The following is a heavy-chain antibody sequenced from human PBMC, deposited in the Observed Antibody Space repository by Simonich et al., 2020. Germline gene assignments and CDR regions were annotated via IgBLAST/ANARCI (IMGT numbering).Heavy chain of an antibody. CDR3: AREEANGYSSSWNWFDP. CDR1: GYTFTGYY. V-gene: IGHV1-2*02. Sequence: QVQLVQSGAEVKKPGASVKVSCKASGYTFTGYYMHWGRQAPGKGLEWMARINPNSDGTNYAQKFQGRVTRTRDTSISTAYMELSRRRSDDTAVYYCAREEANGYSSSWNWFDPWGQGTLVTVSS. CDR2: INPNSDGT. J-gene: IGHJ5*02. D-gene: IGHD6-13*01.